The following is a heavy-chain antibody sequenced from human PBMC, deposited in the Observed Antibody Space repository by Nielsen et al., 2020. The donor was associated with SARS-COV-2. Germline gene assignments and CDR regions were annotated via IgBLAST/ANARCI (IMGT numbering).Heavy chain of an antibody. Sequence: GESLKISCAASGFTFDDYGMSWVRQAPGKGLEWVSGINWNGGSTGYADSVKGRFTISRDNAKNSLYLQMNSLRAEDTALYHCARDGYSYGSNWFEPWGQGTLVTVSS. CDR2: INWNGGST. D-gene: IGHD5-18*01. V-gene: IGHV3-20*01. J-gene: IGHJ5*02. CDR1: GFTFDDYG. CDR3: ARDGYSYGSNWFEP.